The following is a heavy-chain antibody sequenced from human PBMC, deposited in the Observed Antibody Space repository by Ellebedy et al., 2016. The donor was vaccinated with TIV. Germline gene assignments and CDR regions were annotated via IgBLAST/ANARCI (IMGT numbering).Heavy chain of an antibody. V-gene: IGHV3-66*01. Sequence: PGGSLRLSCAASGFTVSSNYMSWVRQAPGKGLEWVSIIYSGCSTDYADSVKGRFSISRDNSKNTLYLQMNGLRAEDTAAYYCARNIPVTILGYWGQGTLVTVSS. D-gene: IGHD4-17*01. J-gene: IGHJ4*02. CDR3: ARNIPVTILGY. CDR1: GFTVSSNY. CDR2: IYSGCST.